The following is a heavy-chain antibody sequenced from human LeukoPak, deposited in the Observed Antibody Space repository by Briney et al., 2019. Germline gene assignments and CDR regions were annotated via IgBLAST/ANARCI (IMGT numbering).Heavy chain of an antibody. D-gene: IGHD1-26*01. CDR1: GFTFSDYT. CDR2: IWYDGSNK. V-gene: IGHV3-33*01. Sequence: GGSLRLSCAASGFTFSDYTIHWVRQAPGKGPEWVAVIWYDGSNKYYADSVKGRFTISRDNSKNTLYLQMNSLRAEDTAMYYCATNSGSPGGYWGQGTLVTVSS. J-gene: IGHJ4*02. CDR3: ATNSGSPGGY.